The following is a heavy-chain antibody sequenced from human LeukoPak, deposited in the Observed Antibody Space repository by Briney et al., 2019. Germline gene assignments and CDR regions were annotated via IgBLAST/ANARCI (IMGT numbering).Heavy chain of an antibody. CDR3: ASDQRITMIVVVITPPDY. J-gene: IGHJ4*02. CDR2: VSRFGDGT. CDR1: GFTFSGFA. V-gene: IGHV3-23*01. Sequence: GGSLRLSCAASGFTFSGFAMSWVRQAPGKGLEWVSSVSRFGDGTFYADSVRGRFTISRDNSKNTLYLQMNSLRAEDTAVYYCASDQRITMIVVVITPPDYWGQGTLVTVSS. D-gene: IGHD3-22*01.